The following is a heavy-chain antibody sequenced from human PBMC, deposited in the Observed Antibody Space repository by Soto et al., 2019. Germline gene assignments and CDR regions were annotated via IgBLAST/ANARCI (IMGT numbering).Heavy chain of an antibody. J-gene: IGHJ4*02. D-gene: IGHD1-26*01. Sequence: SETLSLTCAVYGGSFSGYYWSWIRQPPGKGLEWIGEINHSGSTNYNPSLKSRVTISADTSKNQFSLKLSSVTAADTAVYYCARVAPSLGAHFDYWGQGTLVTVSS. CDR3: ARVAPSLGAHFDY. CDR2: INHSGST. CDR1: GGSFSGYY. V-gene: IGHV4-34*01.